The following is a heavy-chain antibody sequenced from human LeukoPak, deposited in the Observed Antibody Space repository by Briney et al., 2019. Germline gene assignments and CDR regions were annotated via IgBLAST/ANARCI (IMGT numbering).Heavy chain of an antibody. CDR1: GYSISSGHY. D-gene: IGHD3-10*01. V-gene: IGHV4-38-2*02. J-gene: IGHJ5*02. Sequence: SETLSLACTVSGYSISSGHYWGWIRQPPGKGLEWIGSMYHSGSTYYNPPLKSRVTISEDTSKNQFSLKLRSVTAADTAVYYCARGPRFGELLWHWFDPWGQGTLVTVSS. CDR3: ARGPRFGELLWHWFDP. CDR2: MYHSGST.